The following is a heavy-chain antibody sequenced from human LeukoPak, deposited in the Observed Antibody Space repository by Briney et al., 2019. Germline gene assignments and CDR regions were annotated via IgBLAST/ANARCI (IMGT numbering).Heavy chain of an antibody. D-gene: IGHD3-22*01. CDR3: ARLKYYDSTGYSPGYYMDV. CDR1: GGYIINYY. Sequence: PSETLSLTCSVAGGYIINYYWSWIRQSAGTGLEWVGRIYITGSTTYNPSLQSRLSMSVDTSKNQFSLRLRSVGAADTAVYYCARLKYYDSTGYSPGYYMDVWGKGITVTVSS. V-gene: IGHV4-4*07. J-gene: IGHJ6*03. CDR2: IYITGST.